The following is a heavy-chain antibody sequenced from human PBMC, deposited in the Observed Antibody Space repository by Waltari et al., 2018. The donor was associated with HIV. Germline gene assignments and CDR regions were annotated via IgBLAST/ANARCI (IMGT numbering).Heavy chain of an antibody. J-gene: IGHJ6*02. D-gene: IGHD3-10*01. CDR2: MYVSGDT. Sequence: QVQLQESGPGLVKPSATLSPTCIISGDSMRSSYCAWLRQPAGKGLEWIGRMYVSGDTMYNPSLKSRVTLSIDTSKNQFSLRLNSVTAADTAVYYCARVRGEVADNLAAYNFYGLDVWGQGTTVTVSS. CDR3: ARVRGEVADNLAAYNFYGLDV. CDR1: GDSMRSSY. V-gene: IGHV4-4*07.